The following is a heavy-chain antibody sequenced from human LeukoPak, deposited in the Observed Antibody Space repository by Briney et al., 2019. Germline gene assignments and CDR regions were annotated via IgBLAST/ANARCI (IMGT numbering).Heavy chain of an antibody. J-gene: IGHJ5*02. CDR1: GGSFSGYY. D-gene: IGHD6-13*01. CDR3: ARGLFGYISSWSRRGNNWFDP. CDR2: INLSGST. Sequence: PSQTLSLTCAVYGGSFSGYYCSSIRHPPGKGLEWLGEINLSGSTNYNPSLKSPVTISVDTSKNQFSLKLSSVTAADTAVYYCARGLFGYISSWSRRGNNWFDPWGQGTLVTVSS. V-gene: IGHV4-34*01.